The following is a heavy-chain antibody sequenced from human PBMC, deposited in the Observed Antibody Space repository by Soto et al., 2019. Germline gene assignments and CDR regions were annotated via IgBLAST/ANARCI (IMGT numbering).Heavy chain of an antibody. Sequence: SLRLSCAASVFTFINYYMSLIRQAQGKGLECVSYISSSGSTIYYADSVKGRFTISRDNAKNSLYLQMNSLRAEDTAVYYCARDEEQQPYNWFDPWGKGTLVTVSS. CDR3: ARDEEQQPYNWFDP. CDR1: VFTFINYY. V-gene: IGHV3-11*01. D-gene: IGHD6-13*01. J-gene: IGHJ5*02. CDR2: ISSSGSTI.